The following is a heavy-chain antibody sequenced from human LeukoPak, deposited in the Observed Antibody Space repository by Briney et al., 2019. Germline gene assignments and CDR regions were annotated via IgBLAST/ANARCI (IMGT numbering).Heavy chain of an antibody. CDR3: ARAGFYNGLDY. Sequence: GGSLRPSSTPSGFTFSSYWMHCVPQTPREGLLWVSHIQTDGRTVSYADSMKGRFPISRDHAKNTLYLQMNSLRAEDTAVYFCARAGFYNGLDYWGQGTLVTASS. CDR1: GFTFSSYW. D-gene: IGHD2-8*01. J-gene: IGHJ4*02. CDR2: IQTDGRTV. V-gene: IGHV3-74*01.